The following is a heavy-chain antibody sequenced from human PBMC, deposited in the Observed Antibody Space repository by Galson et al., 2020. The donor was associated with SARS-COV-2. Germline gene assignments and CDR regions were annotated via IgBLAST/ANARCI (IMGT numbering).Heavy chain of an antibody. Sequence: SGPTLVKPTQTLTLTCTVSGFSLNTSGVGVGWIRQPPGKALEWLALIYWDADKRYSPSLKSRLTITKDTSKNQVVLTMANMDPVDTATYYCAHTYYSGYESWDNWFDPWGQGTLVTVSS. CDR3: AHTYYSGYESWDNWFDP. D-gene: IGHD5-12*01. CDR1: GFSLNTSGVG. V-gene: IGHV2-5*02. J-gene: IGHJ5*02. CDR2: IYWDADK.